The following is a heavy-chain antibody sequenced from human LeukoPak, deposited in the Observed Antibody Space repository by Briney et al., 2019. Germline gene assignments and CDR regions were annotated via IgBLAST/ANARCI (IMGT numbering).Heavy chain of an antibody. D-gene: IGHD5-24*01. CDR3: ARARGATIFQSAFDI. CDR1: GGSFSGYY. Sequence: KPSETLSLTCAVYGGSFSGYYWSWIRQPPGKGLEWIGYIYYSGSTNYNPSLKSRVTISVDTSKNQFSLKLTSVTAADTAVYYCARARGATIFQSAFDIWGQGTMVTVSS. CDR2: IYYSGST. V-gene: IGHV4-59*01. J-gene: IGHJ3*02.